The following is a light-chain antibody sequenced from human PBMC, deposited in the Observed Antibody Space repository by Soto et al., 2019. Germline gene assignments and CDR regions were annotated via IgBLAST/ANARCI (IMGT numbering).Light chain of an antibody. CDR1: SSDVGAYNY. CDR3: SSYTTRSTVV. CDR2: EVT. Sequence: QSALTQPASVSGSPGQSITISCTGTSSDVGAYNYVSWYQHLPGKAPKLMIFEVTNRPSGVSNRFSGSQSGNTASLTISGLQAEDEAHYYCSSYTTRSTVVFGGGTKVTVL. J-gene: IGLJ2*01. V-gene: IGLV2-14*01.